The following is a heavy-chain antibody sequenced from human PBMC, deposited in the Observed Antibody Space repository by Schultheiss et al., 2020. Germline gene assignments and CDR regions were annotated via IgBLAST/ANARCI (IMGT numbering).Heavy chain of an antibody. J-gene: IGHJ3*02. V-gene: IGHV3-48*04. CDR2: ISSSGSTI. CDR3: AKDRGLLYGFDI. D-gene: IGHD4-17*01. Sequence: GGSLRLSCAASGFTFSSYAMHWVRQAPGKGLEWVSYISSSGSTIYYADSVKGRFTISRDNAKNTLYLQMNSLRAEDTAVYYCAKDRGLLYGFDIWGQGTMVTGSS. CDR1: GFTFSSYA.